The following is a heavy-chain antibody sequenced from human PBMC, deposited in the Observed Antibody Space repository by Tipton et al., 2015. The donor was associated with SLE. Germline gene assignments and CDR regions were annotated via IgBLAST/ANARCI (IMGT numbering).Heavy chain of an antibody. V-gene: IGHV4-34*01. D-gene: IGHD3-22*01. CDR2: ISHTGST. CDR3: AKGWANSSDWELDL. CDR1: GGSFSGYY. J-gene: IGHJ5*02. Sequence: TLSLTCAVYGGSFSGYYWSWIRQPPGKGLEWVGEISHTGSTNSNPSLKSRVTISMDKSKNHFSLEMTSVTAADTAVYYCAKGWANSSDWELDLWGRGTLVTVSS.